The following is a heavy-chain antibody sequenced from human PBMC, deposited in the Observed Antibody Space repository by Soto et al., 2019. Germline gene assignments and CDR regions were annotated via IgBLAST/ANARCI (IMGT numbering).Heavy chain of an antibody. D-gene: IGHD3-10*01. CDR3: ATSYGSGYRAFDY. CDR2: VNPILSMS. J-gene: IGHJ4*02. V-gene: IGHV1-69*04. Sequence: QVQLVQSGAEVKGPGSSVKVSCKASGDTFNFYSINWVRQAPGLGLEWMGRVNPILSMSNFAQRFQGRVTMTADKSTSTAYMELSGPRSEDTAIYYCATSYGSGYRAFDYWGQGALVTVSS. CDR1: GDTFNFYS.